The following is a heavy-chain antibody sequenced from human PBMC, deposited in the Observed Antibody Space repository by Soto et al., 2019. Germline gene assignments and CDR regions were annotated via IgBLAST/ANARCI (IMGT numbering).Heavy chain of an antibody. V-gene: IGHV3-21*06. CDR1: GFTFTRFS. J-gene: IGHJ4*02. CDR3: ARESEDLTSNFDY. CDR2: ISSTTNYI. Sequence: PGGSLRLSCAASGFTFTRFSMNWVRQAPGKGLEWVSSISSTTNYIYYGDSMKGRFTISRDNAKNSLYLEMNSLRAEDTAVYYCARESEDLTSNFDYWGQGALVTVSS.